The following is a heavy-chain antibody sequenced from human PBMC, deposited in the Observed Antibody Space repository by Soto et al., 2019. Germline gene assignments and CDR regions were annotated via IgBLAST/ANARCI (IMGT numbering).Heavy chain of an antibody. CDR3: ARDIESVSQRANDDFDV. J-gene: IGHJ3*01. V-gene: IGHV1-3*01. Sequence: QVQLVQSGAELKQPGASVNISCQVSGFSFIGTLINWVRQGPGQRLEWMGWINPANGNTRYTETFQGRVTISSRSLASTANVDSSDLTSADKVDYYAARDIESVSQRANDDFDVWGQGTLITVSS. CDR1: GFSFIGTL. D-gene: IGHD3-3*01. CDR2: INPANGNT.